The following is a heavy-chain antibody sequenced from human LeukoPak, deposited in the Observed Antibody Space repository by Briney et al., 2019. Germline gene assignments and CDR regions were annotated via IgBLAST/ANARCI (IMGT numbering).Heavy chain of an antibody. CDR3: ARGEGCSGGSCYGYCFDY. Sequence: GGSLRLSCAASGFTFSSYWMHWVRQAPGKGLVWVSRINSDGSSTSYADFVKGRFTISRDNAKNTLYLQMNSLRAEDTAVYYCARGEGCSGGSCYGYCFDYWGQGTLVTVSS. V-gene: IGHV3-74*01. CDR1: GFTFSSYW. D-gene: IGHD2-15*01. J-gene: IGHJ4*02. CDR2: INSDGSST.